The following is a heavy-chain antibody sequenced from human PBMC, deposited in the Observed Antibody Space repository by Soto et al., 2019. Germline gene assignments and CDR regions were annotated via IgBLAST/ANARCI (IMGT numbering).Heavy chain of an antibody. CDR2: IHHRGAT. Sequence: QVQLQESGPGLVQPSGTLSLTCAVSGDSITGDEWWSWGRQPPGKGLEWIGEIHHRGATNYNPSLKSRVTISIDKSKHQFSLKLNSVTAADTAMFYCATQGFYRMGVWGRGTTVTVSS. V-gene: IGHV4-4*02. J-gene: IGHJ6*02. CDR1: GDSITGDEW. CDR3: ATQGFYRMGV.